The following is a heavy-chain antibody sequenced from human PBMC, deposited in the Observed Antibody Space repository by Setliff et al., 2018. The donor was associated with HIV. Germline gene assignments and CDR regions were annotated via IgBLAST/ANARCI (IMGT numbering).Heavy chain of an antibody. V-gene: IGHV4-4*07. D-gene: IGHD7-27*01. CDR1: GGSINTYY. J-gene: IGHJ6*03. Sequence: SETLSLTCTVSGGSINTYYWSWIRQPAGKGLEWIGRFYTRGSTNYNPSLKSRVTMSVDTSKNQFSLKLSSVTAADTAVYYCARVSPLTHYYYMDMWGKGTTVTVSS. CDR2: FYTRGST. CDR3: ARVSPLTHYYYMDM.